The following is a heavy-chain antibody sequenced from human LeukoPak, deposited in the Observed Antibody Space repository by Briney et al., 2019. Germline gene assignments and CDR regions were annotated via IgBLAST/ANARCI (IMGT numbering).Heavy chain of an antibody. V-gene: IGHV1-8*01. CDR3: ATQVGLERRLDY. D-gene: IGHD1-1*01. CDR1: GYTFTSYD. J-gene: IGHJ4*02. Sequence: GASVKVSCKASGYTFTSYDINWVRQATGQGLEWMGWMNPNSGNTGYAQKFQGRVTMTEDTSTDTAYMELSSLRSEDTAVYYCATQVGLERRLDYWGQGTLVTVSS. CDR2: MNPNSGNT.